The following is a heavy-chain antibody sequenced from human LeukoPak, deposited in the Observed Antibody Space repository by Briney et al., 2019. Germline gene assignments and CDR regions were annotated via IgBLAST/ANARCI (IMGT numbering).Heavy chain of an antibody. V-gene: IGHV3-33*01. J-gene: IGHJ3*02. CDR2: IWYDGSNK. CDR1: GFIFSNFG. D-gene: IGHD3-10*01. Sequence: GGSLRLSCAASGFIFSNFGMHWVRQAPGKGLEWVAVIWYDGSNKYYADSVKGRFTISRDNAKNSLYLQMNSLRAEDTAAYYCARDYRGIWGQGTMVTVSS. CDR3: ARDYRGI.